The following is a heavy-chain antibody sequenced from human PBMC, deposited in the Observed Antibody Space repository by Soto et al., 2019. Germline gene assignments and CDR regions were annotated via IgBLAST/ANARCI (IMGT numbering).Heavy chain of an antibody. Sequence: PGGSLRLSCAASGFTFSSYGMHWVRQAPGKGLEWVAVISYDGSNKYYADSVKGRFTISRDNSKNTLYLQMNSLRAEDTAVYYCAKEGSSGWYDFDYWGQGTLVTVSS. V-gene: IGHV3-30*18. CDR1: GFTFSSYG. J-gene: IGHJ4*02. D-gene: IGHD6-19*01. CDR2: ISYDGSNK. CDR3: AKEGSSGWYDFDY.